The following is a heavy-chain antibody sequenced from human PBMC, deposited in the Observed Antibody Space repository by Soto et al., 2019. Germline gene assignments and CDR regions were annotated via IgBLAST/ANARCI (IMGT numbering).Heavy chain of an antibody. V-gene: IGHV1-18*01. CDR3: PRDRVNYCSSTSWSRMDV. CDR2: ISAYNGNT. CDR1: GYTFTSYG. Sequence: QVQLVQSGAEVKKPGASVKVSCKASGYTFTSYGISWVRQAPGQGLEWMGWISAYNGNTNYAQKLQGRVTMTTDTSTSTAYMELSSLRPDDTAVYYCPRDRVNYCSSTSWSRMDVWGQGTTVTVSS. D-gene: IGHD2-2*01. J-gene: IGHJ6*02.